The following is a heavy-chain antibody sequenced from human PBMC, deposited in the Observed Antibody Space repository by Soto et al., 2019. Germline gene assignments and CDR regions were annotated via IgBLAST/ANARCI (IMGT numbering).Heavy chain of an antibody. CDR3: AKDFGDVSGWRTSYYYRLDV. D-gene: IGHD6-19*01. CDR1: GFTFSSYA. CDR2: ISGSGGST. Sequence: GGSLRLSCAASGFTFSSYAMSWVRQAPGKGLEWVSAISGSGGSTYYADSVKGRFTISRDNSKNTLYLQMNSLRAEDTAVYYCAKDFGDVSGWRTSYYYRLDVWGQGTTVTRLL. J-gene: IGHJ6*02. V-gene: IGHV3-23*01.